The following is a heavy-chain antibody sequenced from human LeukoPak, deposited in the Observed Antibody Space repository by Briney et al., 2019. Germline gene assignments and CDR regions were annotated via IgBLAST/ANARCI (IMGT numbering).Heavy chain of an antibody. V-gene: IGHV3-30*03. CDR1: GFTFSSYG. Sequence: GGSLRLSCAASGFTFSSYGMHWVRQAPGKGLEWVAIVSNDGSNKYYADSVKGRLAISRDNSKNTLYLQMNSLRAEDTAVYYCARASMRMTTAGLVDYWGQGTLVTVSS. D-gene: IGHD6-13*01. J-gene: IGHJ4*02. CDR2: VSNDGSNK. CDR3: ARASMRMTTAGLVDY.